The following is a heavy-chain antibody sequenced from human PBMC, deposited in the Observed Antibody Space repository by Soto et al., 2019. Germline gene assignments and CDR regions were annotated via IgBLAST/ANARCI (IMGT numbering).Heavy chain of an antibody. D-gene: IGHD5-12*01. J-gene: IGHJ3*02. CDR1: GYTFITSYY. V-gene: IGHV1-46*01. CDR2: INPTGTMT. CDR3: ARDTGYDHDAFDI. Sequence: QVQLVQSGAEVKKPGASVKLSCKASGYTFITSYYTHWVRQAPGQGLEWMGIINPTGTMTQYSERFQGRLTMTRDTSTSTDYMELSTLTSEDTAVYFCARDTGYDHDAFDIWGQGTMVTVSS.